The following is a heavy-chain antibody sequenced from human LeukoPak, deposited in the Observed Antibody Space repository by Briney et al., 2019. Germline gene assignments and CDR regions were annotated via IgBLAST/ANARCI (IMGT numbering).Heavy chain of an antibody. CDR1: GFTFSSYA. V-gene: IGHV3-23*01. Sequence: PGGSQRLSCAASGFTFSSYAMSWVRQAPGKGLEWVSAISWSGGSTYYADSVKGRFTISRDNSKNTLYLQMNSLRAEDTAVYYCANPPIRDYYDSSGYFPPDAFDIWGQGTMVTVSS. CDR3: ANPPIRDYYDSSGYFPPDAFDI. J-gene: IGHJ3*02. D-gene: IGHD3-22*01. CDR2: ISWSGGST.